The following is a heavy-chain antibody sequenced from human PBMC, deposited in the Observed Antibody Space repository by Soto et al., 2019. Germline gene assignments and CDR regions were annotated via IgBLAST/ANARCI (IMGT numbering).Heavy chain of an antibody. D-gene: IGHD1-1*01. CDR1: GYSSTPFW. CDR3: ASRKKTSDAFDI. CDR2: IYLDDSDI. V-gene: IGHV5-51*01. Sequence: ESLTISYKASGYSSTPFWIGWVRQMPGKGLEWMGFIYLDDSDIRYSPSFQDQVTISADKSISTAYLQWSSLKASDTAMYYCASRKKTSDAFDIWGQGTMVTVSS. J-gene: IGHJ3*02.